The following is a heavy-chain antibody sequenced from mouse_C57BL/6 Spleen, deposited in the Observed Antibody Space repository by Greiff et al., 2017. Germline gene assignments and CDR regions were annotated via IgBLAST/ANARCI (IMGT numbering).Heavy chain of an antibody. D-gene: IGHD1-1*01. CDR1: GYTFTSYW. V-gene: IGHV1-53*01. CDR3: ARSHYYGSSYWYFDV. J-gene: IGHJ1*03. Sequence: QVQLQQPGTELVKPGASVKLSCKASGYTFTSYWMHWVKQRPGQGLEWIGNINPSNGGTKYNEKFKSKATLTVDKSSSTAYMQLSSLTSEDSAVYYCARSHYYGSSYWYFDVWGTGTTVTVSS. CDR2: INPSNGGT.